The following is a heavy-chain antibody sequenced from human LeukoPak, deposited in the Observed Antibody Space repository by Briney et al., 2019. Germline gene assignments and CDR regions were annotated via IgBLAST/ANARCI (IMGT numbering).Heavy chain of an antibody. CDR2: FYHSGST. D-gene: IGHD6-19*01. J-gene: IGHJ4*02. Sequence: PSETLSLTCTVSGYSISSGYYWGWIRQPPGKGLEWIGSFYHSGSTYYNPSLKSRVTISLDTSKNQFSLQLNSVTPEDTAVYYCARDGYSSGWEFDYWGQGTLVTVSS. CDR1: GYSISSGYY. V-gene: IGHV4-38-2*02. CDR3: ARDGYSSGWEFDY.